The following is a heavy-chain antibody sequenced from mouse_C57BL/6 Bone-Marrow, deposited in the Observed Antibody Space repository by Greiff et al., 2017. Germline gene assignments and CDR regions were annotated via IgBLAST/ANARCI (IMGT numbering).Heavy chain of an antibody. Sequence: QVQLKQPGAELVKPGASVKMSCKASGYTFTSYWITWVKQRPGQGLEWIGDIYPGSGSTNYNEKFKSKATLTVDTSSSTAYMQLSSLTSEDSAVYYCATPKDYGSNYAMDYWGQGTSVTVSS. V-gene: IGHV1-55*01. CDR2: IYPGSGST. CDR1: GYTFTSYW. D-gene: IGHD1-1*01. CDR3: ATPKDYGSNYAMDY. J-gene: IGHJ4*01.